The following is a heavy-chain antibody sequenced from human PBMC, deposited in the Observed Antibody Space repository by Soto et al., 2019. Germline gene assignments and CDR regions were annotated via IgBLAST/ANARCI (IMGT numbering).Heavy chain of an antibody. CDR1: GFIFSTYA. D-gene: IGHD4-17*01. J-gene: IGHJ3*02. CDR2: ISSSGDSA. V-gene: IGHV3-23*01. CDR3: AHPRGYGVFDAVDI. Sequence: QPGGSLRLSCAASGFIFSTYAMNWVRQAPGKGLEWVSAISSSGDSAYYAESVRGRFTISRDNSINTLYLQMRSLRPEDTAVYYCAHPRGYGVFDAVDIWGQGTMVTVS.